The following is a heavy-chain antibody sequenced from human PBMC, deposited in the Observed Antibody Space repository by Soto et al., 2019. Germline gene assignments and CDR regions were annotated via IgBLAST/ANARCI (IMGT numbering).Heavy chain of an antibody. CDR2: INPSGGST. CDR1: GYTFTSYY. CDR3: ARDDGSSSSWSYYYYYGMDV. D-gene: IGHD6-13*01. J-gene: IGHJ6*02. V-gene: IGHV1-46*03. Sequence: GPSVKVSCKASGYTFTSYYMHWVRQAPGQGLEWMGIINPSGGSTSYAQKFQGRVTMTRDTSTSTVYMELSSLRSEDTAVYYCARDDGSSSSWSYYYYYGMDVWGQGTTVTVSS.